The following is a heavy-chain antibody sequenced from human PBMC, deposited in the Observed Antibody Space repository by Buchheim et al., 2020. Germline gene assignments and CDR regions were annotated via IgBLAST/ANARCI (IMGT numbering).Heavy chain of an antibody. Sequence: EVQLVESGGGLVQPGGSLRLSCAASGFTFNSYLMNWVRQAPGKGLEWVANIKQDGSDKYYVDSVKGRFTISRENAKNSLYLQMNSLRAEDTAVYYCGREMTGYTSSWYGYWGQGTL. V-gene: IGHV3-7*01. D-gene: IGHD6-13*01. CDR2: IKQDGSDK. CDR3: GREMTGYTSSWYGY. CDR1: GFTFNSYL. J-gene: IGHJ4*02.